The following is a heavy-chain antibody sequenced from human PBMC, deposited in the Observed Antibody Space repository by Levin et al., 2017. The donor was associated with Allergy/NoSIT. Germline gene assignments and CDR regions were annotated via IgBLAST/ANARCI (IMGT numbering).Heavy chain of an antibody. D-gene: IGHD1-26*01. CDR3: ARGEVGATMGAFDI. CDR2: IDWDDDK. J-gene: IGHJ3*02. Sequence: SGPTLVKPTQTLTLTCTFSGFSLSTAGMCVTWIRQPPGKALEWLALIDWDDDKYYSTSLKSRLTISKDTSKNQVVLTMTSLDPVDTATYYCARGEVGATMGAFDIWGQGTMVTVSS. V-gene: IGHV2-70*13. CDR1: GFSLSTAGMC.